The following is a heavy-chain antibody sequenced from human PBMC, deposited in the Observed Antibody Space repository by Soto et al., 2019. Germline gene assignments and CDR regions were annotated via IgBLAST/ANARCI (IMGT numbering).Heavy chain of an antibody. CDR1: GFTFSTYG. V-gene: IGHV3-33*01. J-gene: IGHJ4*02. Sequence: QVQLVESGGGVVQPGRSLRLSCAASGFTFSTYGMHWVRQAPGKGLDWVAVIWYDGSNKNYADSVKGRFTISRDNSKNTLYLQMNSLRADDTAVYYCAREFDYGGQCFDYWGQGTLVTVSS. D-gene: IGHD4-17*01. CDR3: AREFDYGGQCFDY. CDR2: IWYDGSNK.